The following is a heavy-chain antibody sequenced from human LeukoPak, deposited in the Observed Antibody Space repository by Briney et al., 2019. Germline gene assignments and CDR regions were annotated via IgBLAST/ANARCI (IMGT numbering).Heavy chain of an antibody. CDR1: GFTFSSYA. Sequence: GGSLRLSCAASGFTFSSYAMHWVRQAPGKGLEWVAVISYDGSNKYYADSVKGRFTISRDNSKNTLYPQMNSLRAEDTAVYYCARSYSSSWYYFDYWGQGTLVTVSS. V-gene: IGHV3-30-3*01. J-gene: IGHJ4*02. D-gene: IGHD6-13*01. CDR2: ISYDGSNK. CDR3: ARSYSSSWYYFDY.